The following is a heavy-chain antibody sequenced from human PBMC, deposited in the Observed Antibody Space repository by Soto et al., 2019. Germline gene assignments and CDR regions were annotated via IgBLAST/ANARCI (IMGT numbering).Heavy chain of an antibody. Sequence: QVRVVQSGAEVKKPGASVRVSCKTSGYTFTDYDINWVRQAPGQGLEWMGWVSPDHGNAGYAQQFEGRVTMTSDTSISTVFLELTNLRSEVTAVYYCAVTTGYWGQGTKVTVSS. CDR3: AVTTGY. V-gene: IGHV1-8*01. D-gene: IGHD4-17*01. J-gene: IGHJ4*02. CDR2: VSPDHGNA. CDR1: GYTFTDYD.